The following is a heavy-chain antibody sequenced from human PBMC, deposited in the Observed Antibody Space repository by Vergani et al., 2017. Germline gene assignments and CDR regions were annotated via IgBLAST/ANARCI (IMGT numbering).Heavy chain of an antibody. CDR3: AGGGNTGSYRLFHFFDY. CDR1: GFTFSNFP. D-gene: IGHD1-26*01. Sequence: QVQLVESGGGVVQPGRSLRLSCAVYGFTFSNFPMHWVRQAPGKGLEWVAVISYEGNDKYYADSVRGRFTISRDNSKNTLYLQVNSLRAEDTALYFCAGGGNTGSYRLFHFFDYLGQGTVVTVSS. CDR2: ISYEGNDK. V-gene: IGHV3-30-3*01. J-gene: IGHJ4*02.